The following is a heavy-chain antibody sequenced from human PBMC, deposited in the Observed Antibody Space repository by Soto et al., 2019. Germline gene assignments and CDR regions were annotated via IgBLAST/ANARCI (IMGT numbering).Heavy chain of an antibody. D-gene: IGHD3-22*01. CDR3: AREQHDPYDSSGYYFNWFDT. CDR2: VIPLFGAA. V-gene: IGHV1-69*01. J-gene: IGHJ5*02. Sequence: QVQLVQSGAEVKKPGSSVTVSCKASGGTFSSYGINWVRQAPGQGLEWMGGVIPLFGAANYAQKVQGRVTITADASSSIVYMELSSLRSEDTAVYYCAREQHDPYDSSGYYFNWFDTWGQGTLVTVSS. CDR1: GGTFSSYG.